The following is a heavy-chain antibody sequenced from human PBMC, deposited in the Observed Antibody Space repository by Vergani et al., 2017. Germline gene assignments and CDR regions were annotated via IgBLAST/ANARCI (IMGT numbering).Heavy chain of an antibody. CDR3: AREELRFSRTLDS. D-gene: IGHD5-12*01. V-gene: IGHV4-30-4*08. CDR2: IFYSGTT. CDR1: GGSISSGDHC. J-gene: IGHJ4*02. Sequence: QVQLQESGPGVVKPSQTLSLTCAVSGGSISSGDHCWTWIRQRPGKGLEWIGYIFYSGTTYDNPSLRSRLTISVDTSQNQFSLKLTSVTAEDTAVYFCAREELRFSRTLDSWGQGTQVTVSS.